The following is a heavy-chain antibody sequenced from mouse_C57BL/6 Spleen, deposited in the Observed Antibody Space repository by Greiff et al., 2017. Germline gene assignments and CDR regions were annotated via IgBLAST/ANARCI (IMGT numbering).Heavy chain of an antibody. V-gene: IGHV5-4*01. CDR3: ARDRRSPTGTGFDY. CDR2: ISDGGSYT. J-gene: IGHJ2*01. D-gene: IGHD4-1*02. CDR1: GFTFSSYA. Sequence: EVQLVESGGGLVKPGGSLKLSCAASGFTFSSYAMSWVRQTPEKRLEWVATISDGGSYTYYPDNVKGRFTISRDNAKNNLYLQMSHLKSEDTAMYYCARDRRSPTGTGFDYWGQGTTLTVSS.